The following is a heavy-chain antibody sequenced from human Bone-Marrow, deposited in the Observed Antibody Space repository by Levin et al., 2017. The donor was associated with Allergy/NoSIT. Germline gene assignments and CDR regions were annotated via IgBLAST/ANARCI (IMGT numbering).Heavy chain of an antibody. CDR1: GFAFSDYY. V-gene: IGHV3-11*01. CDR3: ARARRAYSSSDY. J-gene: IGHJ4*02. D-gene: IGHD6-6*01. CDR2: ISNSGSTI. Sequence: GESLKISCVATGFAFSDYYMSWIRQTPGKGLEWVPYISNSGSTIYYADSVKGRFTTSRDNAQSSLYLQMNSLSPEDTAVYYCARARRAYSSSDYWGQGTLVTVSS.